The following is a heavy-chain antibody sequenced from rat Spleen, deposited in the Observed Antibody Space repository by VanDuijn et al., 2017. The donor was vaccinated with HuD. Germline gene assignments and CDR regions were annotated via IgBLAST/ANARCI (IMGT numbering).Heavy chain of an antibody. CDR1: GFTFSNYY. Sequence: EVQLEESGGGLVQPGRSLKLSCVASGFTFSNYYMAWVRQAPGKGLEWVSSISSGGDNTYYRDSVKGRFTISRDNAKNTQYLQMDGLRSEDTATYYCARHARYTTDYWGQGVMVTVSS. CDR3: ARHARYTTDY. D-gene: IGHD1-6*01. J-gene: IGHJ2*01. V-gene: IGHV5S13*01. CDR2: ISSGGDNT.